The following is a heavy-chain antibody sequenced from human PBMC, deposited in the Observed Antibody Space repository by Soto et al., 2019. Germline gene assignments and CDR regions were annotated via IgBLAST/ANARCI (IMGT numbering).Heavy chain of an antibody. J-gene: IGHJ6*03. CDR3: ARDKYYDILPSYYYYMDV. CDR1: GYTFTSYY. CDR2: INPSGGST. V-gene: IGHV1-46*01. D-gene: IGHD3-9*01. Sequence: ASVKVSCKASGYTFTSYYMHWVRQAPGQGLEWMGIINPSGGSTSYTQKFQGRVTMTRDTSTSTVYMELSSLRSEDTAVYYCARDKYYDILPSYYYYMDVWGKGTTVTVSS.